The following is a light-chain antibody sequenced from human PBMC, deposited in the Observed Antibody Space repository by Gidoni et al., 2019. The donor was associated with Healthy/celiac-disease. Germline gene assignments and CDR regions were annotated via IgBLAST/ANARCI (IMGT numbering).Light chain of an antibody. Sequence: DIVRTQSPLSLPATPGEPASISCRSSQSLLHSNGYNYLDWYLQKPGQSPQLLIYLGSNRASGVPDRFSGSGSGTDFTLKISRVEAEDVGVYYCMQALQTPTFGGGTKVEIK. V-gene: IGKV2-28*01. J-gene: IGKJ4*01. CDR1: QSLLHSNGYNY. CDR2: LGS. CDR3: MQALQTPT.